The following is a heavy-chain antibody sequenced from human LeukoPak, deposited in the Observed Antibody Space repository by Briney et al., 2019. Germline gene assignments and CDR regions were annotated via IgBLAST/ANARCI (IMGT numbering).Heavy chain of an antibody. V-gene: IGHV4-31*03. CDR1: GGSISSGGYY. CDR2: IYYSGST. D-gene: IGHD5-18*01. CDR3: ARQGYSSTSDAFDV. Sequence: SQTLSLTCTVSGGSISSGGYYWSWIRQHPGKGLEWIGYIYYSGSTYYNPSLKSRVTISVDTSKNQFSLKLTSVTAADTAVYYCARQGYSSTSDAFDVWGQGTMVTVS. J-gene: IGHJ3*01.